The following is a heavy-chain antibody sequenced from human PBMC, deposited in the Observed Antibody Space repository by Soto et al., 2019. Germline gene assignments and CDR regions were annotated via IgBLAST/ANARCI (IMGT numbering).Heavy chain of an antibody. J-gene: IGHJ6*02. V-gene: IGHV4-34*01. Sequence: QVQLQQWGAGLLKPSETLSLTCAVYGVSFNANYWSWIRQTPGKGLEWIGEVNHSGRTNYNPSLKGRLTMSVETSKNQFPLRLSSVTAADTPVYYCAGGRDTIFGVVSYFYYGMDAWGQGTKVSVS. D-gene: IGHD3-3*01. CDR1: GVSFNANY. CDR2: VNHSGRT. CDR3: AGGRDTIFGVVSYFYYGMDA.